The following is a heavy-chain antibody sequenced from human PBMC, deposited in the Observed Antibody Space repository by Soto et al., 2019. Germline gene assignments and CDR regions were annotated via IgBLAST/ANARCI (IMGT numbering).Heavy chain of an antibody. Sequence: PGGSLRLSWAASGFTFTRYSMNWVRQAPGKGLEWVSSISSTTNYIYYGDTMKGRFTISRDNAKNSLYLEMNSLRAEDTAVYYCARESEDLTSNFDYWGQGTLVTSPQ. CDR3: ARESEDLTSNFDY. J-gene: IGHJ4*02. CDR1: GFTFTRYS. CDR2: ISSTTNYI. V-gene: IGHV3-21*06.